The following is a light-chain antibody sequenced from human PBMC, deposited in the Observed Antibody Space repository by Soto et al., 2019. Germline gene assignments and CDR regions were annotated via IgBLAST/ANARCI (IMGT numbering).Light chain of an antibody. J-gene: IGLJ1*01. CDR1: NIGSKS. V-gene: IGLV3-21*04. CDR3: QVWDSSSDHYV. CDR2: YDS. Sequence: SYELTQPPSVSGAPGKTARITCGGNNIGSKSVHWYQQKPGQAPVLVIYYDSDRPAGIPERFSGYNSGNTATLTISRVAAGDEADYYCQVWDSSSDHYVFVTGTKLTVL.